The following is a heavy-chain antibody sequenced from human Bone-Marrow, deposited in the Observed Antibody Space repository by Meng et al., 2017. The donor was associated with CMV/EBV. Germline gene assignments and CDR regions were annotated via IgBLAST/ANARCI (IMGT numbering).Heavy chain of an antibody. CDR3: ARGGPRTATARYYFDY. CDR1: GFTFSSYA. J-gene: IGHJ4*02. V-gene: IGHV3-30-3*01. CDR2: ISYDGGNK. Sequence: GGSLRLSCAASGFTFSSYAMHWVRQAPGKGLEWVAVISYDGGNKYYADSVKGRFTISRDNSKNTLYLQMNSLRAEDTAVYYCARGGPRTATARYYFDYWGQGTLVTVSS. D-gene: IGHD5-18*01.